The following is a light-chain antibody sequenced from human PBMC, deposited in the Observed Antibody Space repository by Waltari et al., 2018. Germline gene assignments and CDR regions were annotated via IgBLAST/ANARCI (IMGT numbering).Light chain of an antibody. CDR3: CSYAGSYTWV. J-gene: IGLJ3*02. CDR1: SSDVGNYNL. Sequence: QSALTQPASASGSPGQSITISCTGTSSDVGNYNLVSWYQHYPGKAPKVMIYDDNRRPSGVSDRFSGSKSGNTASLTISGVQAEDEADYYCCSYAGSYTWVFGGGTKLTVL. CDR2: DDN. V-gene: IGLV2-23*01.